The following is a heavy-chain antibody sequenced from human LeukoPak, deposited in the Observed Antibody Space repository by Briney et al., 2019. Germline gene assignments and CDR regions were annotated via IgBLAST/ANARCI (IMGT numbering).Heavy chain of an antibody. CDR1: GFTFTSHW. J-gene: IGHJ4*02. CDR3: ARDATYCTNGVCYTRFDY. Sequence: GGSLRLSCAASGFTFTSHWMSWVRQAPGQGLEWVARMNPDGSEKYYVHSVKGRFTISRDNAKTSLYLEMNSLRAEDTAVYYCARDATYCTNGVCYTRFDYWGQGTLVTVSS. V-gene: IGHV3-7*01. D-gene: IGHD2-8*01. CDR2: MNPDGSEK.